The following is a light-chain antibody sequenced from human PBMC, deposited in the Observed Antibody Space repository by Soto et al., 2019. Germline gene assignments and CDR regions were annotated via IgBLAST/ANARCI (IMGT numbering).Light chain of an antibody. CDR1: SSDVGTYNY. J-gene: IGLJ3*02. Sequence: QPVLTQPASVSGSPGQSITISCTGSSSDVGTYNYVSWYQQHPGKAPQVLIYEVSNRPSGVSDRFSGSKSGNTASLTISGLQADDEADYYCSSFTDSDTWVFGGGTKLTVL. V-gene: IGLV2-14*03. CDR3: SSFTDSDTWV. CDR2: EVS.